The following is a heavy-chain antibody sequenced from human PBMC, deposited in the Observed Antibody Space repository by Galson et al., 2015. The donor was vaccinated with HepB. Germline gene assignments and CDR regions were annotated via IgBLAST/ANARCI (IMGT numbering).Heavy chain of an antibody. CDR3: ARDSSYYGSGTKRSWFDS. CDR1: GFTFSSYS. D-gene: IGHD3-10*01. CDR2: ISSSSSYI. Sequence: SLRLSCAASGFTFSSYSMNWVRQAPGKGLEWVSSISSSSSYIYYADSVKGRFTISRDNAKNSLYLQMNSLRAEDTAVYYCARDSSYYGSGTKRSWFDSWGQGTLVTVSS. J-gene: IGHJ5*01. V-gene: IGHV3-21*01.